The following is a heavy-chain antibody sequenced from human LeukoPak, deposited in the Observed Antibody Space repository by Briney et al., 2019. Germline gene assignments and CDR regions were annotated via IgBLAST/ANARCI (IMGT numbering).Heavy chain of an antibody. V-gene: IGHV3-7*01. Sequence: GGSLRLSCAASGFTFSSYWMSWVHQAPGKGLEWVANIKQGGSEKYYVDSVKGRFTISRDNAKNSLYLQMNSLRAEDTAAYYCARADYDYVWGSYRQYYFDYWGQGTLVTVSS. J-gene: IGHJ4*02. D-gene: IGHD3-16*02. CDR1: GFTFSSYW. CDR3: ARADYDYVWGSYRQYYFDY. CDR2: IKQGGSEK.